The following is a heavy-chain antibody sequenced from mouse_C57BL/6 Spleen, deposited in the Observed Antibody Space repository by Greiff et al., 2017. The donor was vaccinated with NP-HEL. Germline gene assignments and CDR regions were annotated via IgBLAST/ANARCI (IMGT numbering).Heavy chain of an antibody. CDR1: GFTFSSYA. CDR2: ISSGGDYI. J-gene: IGHJ3*01. Sequence: EVKLVESGEGLVKPGGSLKLSCAASGFTFSSYAMSWVRQTPEKRLEWVAYISSGGDYIYYADTVKGRFTISRDNARNTLYLQMSSLKSEDTAMYYCTRDYDYLGIFAYWGQGTLVTVSA. V-gene: IGHV5-9-1*02. D-gene: IGHD2-4*01. CDR3: TRDYDYLGIFAY.